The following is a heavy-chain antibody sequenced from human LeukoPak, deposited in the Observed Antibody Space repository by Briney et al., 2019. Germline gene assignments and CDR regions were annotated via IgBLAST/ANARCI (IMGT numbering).Heavy chain of an antibody. CDR1: GYTFTSYG. CDR2: INPNSGGT. D-gene: IGHD6-19*01. CDR3: ARGSGWADFDY. J-gene: IGHJ4*02. V-gene: IGHV1-2*06. Sequence: ASVKVSCKASGYTFTSYGISWVRQAPGQGLEWMGRINPNSGGTNYAQKFQGRVTMTRDTSISTAYMELSRLRSDDTAVYYCARGSGWADFDYWGQGTLVTVSS.